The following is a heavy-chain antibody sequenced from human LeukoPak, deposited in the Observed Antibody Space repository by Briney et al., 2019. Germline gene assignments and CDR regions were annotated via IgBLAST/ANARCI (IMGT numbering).Heavy chain of an antibody. Sequence: PSETLSLTRSVSGGSISSYYWSWIRQPPGKGLEWIEYISYSGNTNYNPSLKSRVTISVDTSKNQFSLRLSSVTAADTAVYYCARATLTSGGVFQHWGQGTLVTVSS. CDR1: GGSISSYY. D-gene: IGHD1-26*01. CDR2: ISYSGNT. J-gene: IGHJ1*01. CDR3: ARATLTSGGVFQH. V-gene: IGHV4-59*01.